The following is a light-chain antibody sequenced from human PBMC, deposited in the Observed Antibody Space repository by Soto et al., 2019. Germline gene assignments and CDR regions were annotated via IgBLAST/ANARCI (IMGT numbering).Light chain of an antibody. CDR3: SSYAGSNNLI. CDR2: EVT. Sequence: QSALTQPPSASGSPGQSVTISCTGTNSDIGDYEYVSWYQQHPGKAPKLMIYEVTKRPSGVPARFSASRSGNTASLTVSGLQAEDEADYYCSSYAGSNNLIFGGGTKLTVL. CDR1: NSDIGDYEY. J-gene: IGLJ2*01. V-gene: IGLV2-8*01.